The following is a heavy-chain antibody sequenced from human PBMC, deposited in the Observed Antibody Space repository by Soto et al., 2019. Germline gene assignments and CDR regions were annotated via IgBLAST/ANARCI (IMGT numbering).Heavy chain of an antibody. D-gene: IGHD2-15*01. V-gene: IGHV3-33*01. CDR2: IWFDGSDK. CDR3: ARLYCSIDSCYSVGGFDI. Sequence: QVQMVESGGGVVQPGRSLRLSCAASGFTFSRYGIHWVRQAPGKGLEWVAAIWFDGSDKYYVDSVKGRFTISRDNSKNTVYLQMNSLRAEDTAVYHCARLYCSIDSCYSVGGFDIWGRGTIVTVSS. J-gene: IGHJ3*02. CDR1: GFTFSRYG.